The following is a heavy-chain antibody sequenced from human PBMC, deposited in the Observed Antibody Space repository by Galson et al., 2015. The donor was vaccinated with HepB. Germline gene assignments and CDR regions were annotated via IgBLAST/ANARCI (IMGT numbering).Heavy chain of an antibody. J-gene: IGHJ4*02. V-gene: IGHV7-4-1*02. D-gene: IGHD1-26*01. CDR1: GYTFTRYA. CDR3: AAGIVGATTPDFDY. CDR2: INPNTGNP. Sequence: SVKVSCKASGYTFTRYALHWVRQAPGQGPEWMGWINPNTGNPAYAQGFTGRLVFSLDNSVSTAYLQINSLEAEDTAVYYCAAGIVGATTPDFDYWGQGTLVTVSS.